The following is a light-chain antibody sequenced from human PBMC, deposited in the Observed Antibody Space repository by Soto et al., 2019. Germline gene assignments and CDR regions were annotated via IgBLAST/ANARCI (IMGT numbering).Light chain of an antibody. V-gene: IGLV1-47*02. CDR1: SSNIGRDY. Sequence: QSVLTQPPSASGTPGQRVTISCSGSSSNIGRDYVYWFQQLPGTAPKLLIYTNNQRPSGVPDRFSGSKSGTSASLAISGLRSEDEADYCCAAWDDRLSAWVFGGGTKLTVL. J-gene: IGLJ3*02. CDR2: TNN. CDR3: AAWDDRLSAWV.